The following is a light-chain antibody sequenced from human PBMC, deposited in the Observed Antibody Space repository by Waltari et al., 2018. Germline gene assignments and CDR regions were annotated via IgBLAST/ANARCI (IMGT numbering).Light chain of an antibody. V-gene: IGLV2-23*01. Sequence: QSALTQPASMSASPGQSITISCTATNNDAATYDLVSWYQQHPGNAPKLLIFQGTKRPSEVSSRFSGSKSADTASLTISGLQPEDEAYYYCCSYAGTWLFGGGTKLTVL. CDR3: CSYAGTWL. CDR2: QGT. CDR1: NNDAATYDL. J-gene: IGLJ2*01.